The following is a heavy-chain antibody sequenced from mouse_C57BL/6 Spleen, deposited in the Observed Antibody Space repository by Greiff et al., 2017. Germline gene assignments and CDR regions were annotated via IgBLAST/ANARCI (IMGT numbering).Heavy chain of an antibody. Sequence: VQLQQSGAELVKPGASVKISCKASGYAFSSYWMNWVKQRPGKGLEWIGQIYPGDGDTNYNGKFKGKATLTADKSSSTAYMQLSSLTSEDSAVYFYARRRSSYGYWYFDVWGTGTTVTVSS. CDR2: IYPGDGDT. V-gene: IGHV1-80*01. CDR3: ARRRSSYGYWYFDV. J-gene: IGHJ1*03. CDR1: GYAFSSYW. D-gene: IGHD1-1*01.